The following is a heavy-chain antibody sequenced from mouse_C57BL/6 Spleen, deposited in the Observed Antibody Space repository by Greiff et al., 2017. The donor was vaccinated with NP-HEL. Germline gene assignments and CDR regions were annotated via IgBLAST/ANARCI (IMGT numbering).Heavy chain of an antibody. V-gene: IGHV1-53*01. CDR1: SYTFTSYW. D-gene: IGHD1-1*01. J-gene: IGHJ3*01. CDR3: ARSVVATGRFAY. CDR2: INPSNGGT. Sequence: QVQLQQPGTELVKPGASVKLSCKASSYTFTSYWMHWVKQRPGQGLEWIGNINPSNGGTNYNEKFKSKATLTVDKSSSTAYMQLSSLTSEDSAVYYCARSVVATGRFAYWGQGTLVTVSA.